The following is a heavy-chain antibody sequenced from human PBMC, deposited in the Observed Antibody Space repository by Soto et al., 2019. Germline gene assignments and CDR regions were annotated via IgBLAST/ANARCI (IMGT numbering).Heavy chain of an antibody. CDR2: MNPNSGNT. V-gene: IGHV1-8*01. CDR1: GYTFTSYD. J-gene: IGHJ3*02. D-gene: IGHD4-17*01. CDR3: ASQAKDVDYESAFDI. Sequence: ASVKVSCKASGYTFTSYDINWVRQATGQGLEWMGWMNPNSGNTGYAQKFQGRVTMTRSTSISTAYMELSSLRSEDTAVYYCASQAKDVDYESAFDIWGQGTMVTVSS.